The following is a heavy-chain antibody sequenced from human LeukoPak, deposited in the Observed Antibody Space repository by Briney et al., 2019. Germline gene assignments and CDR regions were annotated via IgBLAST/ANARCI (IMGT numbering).Heavy chain of an antibody. CDR2: IRPDGSHI. Sequence: GGSLRLSCAASGFTFSTYSMIWVRQAPGKGLEWVAVIRPDGSHISYVDPVKGRFTISRDNSNNMLYLQMSSLRAEDTALYYCLREVDWKYAFDYWGRGTLVTVSS. CDR1: GFTFSTYS. D-gene: IGHD1-7*01. V-gene: IGHV3-33*08. CDR3: LREVDWKYAFDY. J-gene: IGHJ4*02.